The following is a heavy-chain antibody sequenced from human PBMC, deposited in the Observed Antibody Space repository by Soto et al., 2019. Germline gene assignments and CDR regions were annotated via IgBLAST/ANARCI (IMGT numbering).Heavy chain of an antibody. J-gene: IGHJ4*02. CDR2: INPNNGGT. Sequence: ASVKVSCKASGYTFTGFYMHWVRHAPGQGLEWMGWINPNNGGTNYVQKFQDRVTMTRDTSITTAYMELSGLRSDDTAVYYCARDPGPYGDYSYWGQGTLVTVSS. V-gene: IGHV1-2*02. D-gene: IGHD4-17*01. CDR3: ARDPGPYGDYSY. CDR1: GYTFTGFY.